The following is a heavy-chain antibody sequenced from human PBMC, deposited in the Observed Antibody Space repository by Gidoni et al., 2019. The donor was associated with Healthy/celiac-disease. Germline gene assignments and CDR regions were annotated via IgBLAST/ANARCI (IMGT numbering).Heavy chain of an antibody. J-gene: IGHJ5*02. Sequence: QVQLVQSGAEVKKPGSSVKVSCKASGGTFSSYTISWVRQAPGQGLEWMGRIIPILGIANYAQKFQGRVTIPADKSTSTAYMELSSLRSEETAVYYCARMYTTGPGWFDPWGQGTLVTVSS. V-gene: IGHV1-69*02. D-gene: IGHD4-17*01. CDR3: ARMYTTGPGWFDP. CDR1: GGTFSSYT. CDR2: IIPILGIA.